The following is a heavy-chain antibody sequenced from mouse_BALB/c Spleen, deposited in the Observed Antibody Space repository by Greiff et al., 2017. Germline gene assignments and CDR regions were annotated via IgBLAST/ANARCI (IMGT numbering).Heavy chain of an antibody. V-gene: IGHV1S81*02. J-gene: IGHJ2*01. CDR3: ARADTTASGY. CDR1: GYTFTSYW. CDR2: INPSNGRT. Sequence: QVQLQQPGAELVKPGASVKLSCKASGYTFTSYWMHWVKQRPGQGLEWIGEINPSNGRTNYNEKFKSKATLTVDKSSSTAYMQLSSLTSEDSAVYYCARADTTASGYWGQGTTVTVSA. D-gene: IGHD1-2*01.